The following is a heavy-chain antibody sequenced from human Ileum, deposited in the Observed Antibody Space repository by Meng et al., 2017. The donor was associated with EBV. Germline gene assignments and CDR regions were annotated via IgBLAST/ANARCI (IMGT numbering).Heavy chain of an antibody. V-gene: IGHV4-34*01. D-gene: IGHD6-19*01. Sequence: QVQLQQWGRGLVKSSETLSLTCAVYGGSFSGYYWTWIRQAPGRGLEWIGESNYAGSTNYNPSLKSRVTISVDTSKKQFSLNLTSVTAADTAVYYCARVMRRVNYNSGWYAKFWGQGNLVTVFS. J-gene: IGHJ4*02. CDR2: SNYAGST. CDR3: ARVMRRVNYNSGWYAKF. CDR1: GGSFSGYY.